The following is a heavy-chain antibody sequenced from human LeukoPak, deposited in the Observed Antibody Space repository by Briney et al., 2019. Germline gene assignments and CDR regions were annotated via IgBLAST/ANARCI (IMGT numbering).Heavy chain of an antibody. CDR2: IIPIFGTA. Sequence: ASVTVSFKASGYTFTGYYMHWVRQAPGQGRDGMGGIIPIFGTANYAQKFQGRVTITADESTSTAYMELSSLRSEDTAVYYCARVRREMATITRDYYYYYGMDVWGQGTTVTVSS. D-gene: IGHD5-24*01. CDR3: ARVRREMATITRDYYYYYGMDV. V-gene: IGHV1-69*13. J-gene: IGHJ6*02. CDR1: GYTFTGYY.